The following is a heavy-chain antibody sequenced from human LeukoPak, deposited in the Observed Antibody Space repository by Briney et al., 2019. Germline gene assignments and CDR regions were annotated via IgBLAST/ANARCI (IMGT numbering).Heavy chain of an antibody. Sequence: GASVKVSCKVSGYTLTELSMHWVRQAPGTGLEWMGGFDPEDGETIYAQKFQGRVTMTEDTSTDTAYMELSSLRSEDTAVYYCATRPYGPHNYMDVWGKGTTVTVSS. J-gene: IGHJ6*03. CDR2: FDPEDGET. CDR3: ATRPYGPHNYMDV. CDR1: GYTLTELS. V-gene: IGHV1-24*01. D-gene: IGHD4-17*01.